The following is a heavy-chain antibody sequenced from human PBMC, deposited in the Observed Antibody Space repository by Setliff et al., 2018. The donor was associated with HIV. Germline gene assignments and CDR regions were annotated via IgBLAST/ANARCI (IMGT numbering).Heavy chain of an antibody. CDR1: GGSISTNSYY. CDR2: VHNSGGT. CDR3: VRHTRDTSLAHYYYYIDV. V-gene: IGHV4-39*01. J-gene: IGHJ6*03. D-gene: IGHD5-18*01. Sequence: TLSLTCTVSGGSISTNSYYWGWIRQSPGKGLGWVGNVHNSGGTNYNPSLKSRVSISVDTSKNQFSLNVNSVTAPDTAVYYCVRHTRDTSLAHYYYYIDVWGKGTTVTVS.